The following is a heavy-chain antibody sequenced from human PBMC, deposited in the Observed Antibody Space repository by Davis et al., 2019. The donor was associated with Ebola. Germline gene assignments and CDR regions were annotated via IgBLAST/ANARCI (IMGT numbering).Heavy chain of an antibody. CDR3: ARRGDGYNSGYYYGMDV. CDR1: GYSFTSYW. V-gene: IGHV5-51*01. D-gene: IGHD5-24*01. Sequence: GESLKISCKGSGYSFTSYWIGWVRQMPGKGLEWMGIIYPGDSDTRYSSSFQGQVTISADKSISTAYLQWSSLKASDTAMYYCARRGDGYNSGYYYGMDVWGQGTTVTVSS. CDR2: IYPGDSDT. J-gene: IGHJ6*02.